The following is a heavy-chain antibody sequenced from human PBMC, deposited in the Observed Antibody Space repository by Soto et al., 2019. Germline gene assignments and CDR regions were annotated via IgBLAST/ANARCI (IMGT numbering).Heavy chain of an antibody. CDR1: GFTFSSYE. CDR2: ISSSGSTI. Sequence: EVQLVESGGGLVQPGGSLRLSCAASGFTFSSYEMNWVRQAPGKGLEWVSYISSSGSTIYYADSVKGRFTISRDNVKNSLYLQMNSLRAEDTAVYYCARDRYDFWSGFSHYGMDVWGQGTTVTVSS. D-gene: IGHD3-3*01. CDR3: ARDRYDFWSGFSHYGMDV. J-gene: IGHJ6*02. V-gene: IGHV3-48*03.